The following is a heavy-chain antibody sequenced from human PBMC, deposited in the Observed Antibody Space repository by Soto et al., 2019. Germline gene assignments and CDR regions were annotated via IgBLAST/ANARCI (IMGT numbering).Heavy chain of an antibody. D-gene: IGHD3-10*01. J-gene: IGHJ4*02. V-gene: IGHV3-11*01. CDR1: GFTFRDYY. CDR2: ISQTGTTI. CDR3: AGDPYYYASKY. Sequence: QVQLVESGGGLVRPGGSLRLSCATSGFTFRDYYMTWIRQAPGKGLEWVSYISQTGTTIYYADSVKGRFTVSRDNAQNSLYLQMSRLRAEDTAVYYCAGDPYYYASKYWGQGTLVTVSS.